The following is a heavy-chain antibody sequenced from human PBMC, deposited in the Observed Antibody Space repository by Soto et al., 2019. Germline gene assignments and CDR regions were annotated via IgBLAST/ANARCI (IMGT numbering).Heavy chain of an antibody. V-gene: IGHV1-46*01. CDR2: INPSGGST. CDR1: GHTLTSYY. J-gene: IGHJ6*02. D-gene: IGHD1-26*01. Sequence: ASVKVSCKASGHTLTSYYMHWVRQAPGQGLEWMGIINPSGGSTSYAQKFQGRVTMTRDTSTSTVYMELSSLRSEDTAVYYCASDATFYGMDVWGQGTTVTAP. CDR3: ASDATFYGMDV.